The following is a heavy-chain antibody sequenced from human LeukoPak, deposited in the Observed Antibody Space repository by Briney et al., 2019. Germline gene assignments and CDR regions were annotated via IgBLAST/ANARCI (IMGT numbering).Heavy chain of an antibody. V-gene: IGHV1-2*02. CDR2: INPNSGGA. Sequence: ASVKVSCKASAYTFTTYYMHWVRRAPGQGLEWMGWINPNSGGAYYAQKFQGRVTITRDTSINTVYMDLSGLRSDDTAVYYCARDARRDDYSLKFFDYWGQGTLVTVSS. D-gene: IGHD5-24*01. J-gene: IGHJ4*02. CDR1: AYTFTTYY. CDR3: ARDARRDDYSLKFFDY.